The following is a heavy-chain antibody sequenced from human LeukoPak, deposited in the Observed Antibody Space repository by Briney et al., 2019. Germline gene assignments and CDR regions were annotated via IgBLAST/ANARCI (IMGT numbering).Heavy chain of an antibody. CDR3: ARDPPGYCSGGSCYSYGMDV. V-gene: IGHV1-2*02. D-gene: IGHD2-15*01. CDR2: INPNSGGT. Sequence: GASVKVSFKASGYTFTGYYMHWVRQAPGQGLEWMGWINPNSGGTNYAQKFQGRVTMTRDTSISTAYMELSRLRSDDPAVYYCARDPPGYCSGGSCYSYGMDVWGQGTTVTVSS. J-gene: IGHJ6*02. CDR1: GYTFTGYY.